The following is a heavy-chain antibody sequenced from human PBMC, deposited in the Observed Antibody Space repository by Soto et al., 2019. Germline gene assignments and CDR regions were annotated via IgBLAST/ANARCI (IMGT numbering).Heavy chain of an antibody. CDR3: ARQGNGAEGFDF. CDR1: GYSFSSHW. D-gene: IGHD4-17*01. J-gene: IGHJ4*02. CDR2: IYPGDSDT. Sequence: GESLKISCKGSGYSFSSHWIGWVRQMPGKGLDWMGNIYPGDSDTRYSPSFLGQVTISADKSINTAYLQWSSLKASDTAMYYCARQGNGAEGFDFWGQGALVTVSS. V-gene: IGHV5-51*01.